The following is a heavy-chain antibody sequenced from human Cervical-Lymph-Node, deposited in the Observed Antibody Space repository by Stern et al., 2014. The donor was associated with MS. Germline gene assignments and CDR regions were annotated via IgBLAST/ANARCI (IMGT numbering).Heavy chain of an antibody. V-gene: IGHV4-31*03. J-gene: IGHJ5*02. D-gene: IGHD3-10*01. CDR2: ISPSGST. CDR1: GGSISRGDYF. CDR3: ARDGVVRGVTYNWFDP. Sequence: VQLVESGPGLVKPSQTLSLTCTVSGGSISRGDYFWSWIRQFPGKGLEWIGYISPSGSTYDNPSLKSRLTISMDTSKSQFSLKLTSVTAADTAVYYCARDGVVRGVTYNWFDPWGQGTLVTVSS.